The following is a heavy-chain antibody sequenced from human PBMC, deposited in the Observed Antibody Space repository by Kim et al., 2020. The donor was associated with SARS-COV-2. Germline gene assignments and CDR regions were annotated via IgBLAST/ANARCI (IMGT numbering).Heavy chain of an antibody. CDR2: IYYSGST. D-gene: IGHD3-10*01. Sequence: SETLSLTCTVSGGSISSSSYYWGWIRQPPGKGLEWIGSIYYSGSTYYNPSLKSRVTISVDTSKNQFSLKLSSVTAADTAVYYCGGSGSRLYYYGMDVWGQGTTVTVSS. CDR1: GGSISSSSYY. V-gene: IGHV4-39*01. CDR3: GGSGSRLYYYGMDV. J-gene: IGHJ6*02.